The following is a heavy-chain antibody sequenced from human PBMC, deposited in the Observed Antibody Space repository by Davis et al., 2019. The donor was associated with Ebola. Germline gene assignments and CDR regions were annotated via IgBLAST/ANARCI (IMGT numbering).Heavy chain of an antibody. D-gene: IGHD4-17*01. CDR3: ARGETLTVTHLYYYYGMDV. V-gene: IGHV4-34*01. J-gene: IGHJ6*02. CDR1: VGPFRGYN. CDR2: INHSGGT. Sequence: LRLSSPSSVGPFRGYNWTWFGQPQGKGLEWIGEINHSGGTNYNPSLKSRVTISVDTSKNQFSLKLSSVTAADTAVYYCARGETLTVTHLYYYYGMDVWGQGTTVTVSS.